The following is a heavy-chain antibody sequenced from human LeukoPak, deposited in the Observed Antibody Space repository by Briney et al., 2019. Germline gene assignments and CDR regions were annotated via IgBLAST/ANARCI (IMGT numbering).Heavy chain of an antibody. D-gene: IGHD4-17*01. J-gene: IGHJ4*02. CDR2: ITSSGNTI. CDR3: ARLTTMTTTGGPFDY. V-gene: IGHV3-48*03. CDR1: GFTFSSYE. Sequence: GGSLRLSCAASGFTFSSYEMNWVRQAPGKGLEWVSYITSSGNTIYYADSVKGRFTISRDNAKNSLYLQINSLRAEDTAAYYCARLTTMTTTGGPFDYWGQGTLVTVSS.